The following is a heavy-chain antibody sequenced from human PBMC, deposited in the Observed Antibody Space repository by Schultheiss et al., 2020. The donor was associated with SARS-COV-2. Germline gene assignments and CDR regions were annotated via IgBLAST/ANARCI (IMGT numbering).Heavy chain of an antibody. Sequence: GGSLRLSCAASGFTFSSYSMNWVRQAPGKGLEWVSYISSSSSYIYYADSVKGRFTISRDNAKNSLYLQMNSLRAEDTAVYYCARVKGYSGYDYHPMIAYMDVWGQGTTVTVSS. CDR1: GFTFSSYS. J-gene: IGHJ6*02. V-gene: IGHV3-21*05. CDR2: ISSSSSYI. D-gene: IGHD5-12*01. CDR3: ARVKGYSGYDYHPMIAYMDV.